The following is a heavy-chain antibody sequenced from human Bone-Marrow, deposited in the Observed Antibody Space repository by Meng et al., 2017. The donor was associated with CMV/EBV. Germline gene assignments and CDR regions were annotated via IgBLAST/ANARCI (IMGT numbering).Heavy chain of an antibody. CDR3: ARVGYCSSTSCYTPYYYYYGMDV. Sequence: SETLSLTCTVSGGSISSSSYYWSWIRQPPGKGLEWIGYIYYSGSTNYNPSLKSRVTISVDTSKNQFSLKLSSVTAADTAVYYCARVGYCSSTSCYTPYYYYYGMDVWGQGTTVTVSS. J-gene: IGHJ6*02. D-gene: IGHD2-2*02. V-gene: IGHV4-61*01. CDR1: GGSISSSSYY. CDR2: IYYSGST.